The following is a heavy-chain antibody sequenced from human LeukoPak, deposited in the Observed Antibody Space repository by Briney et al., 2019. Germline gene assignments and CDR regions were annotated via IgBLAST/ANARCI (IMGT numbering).Heavy chain of an antibody. CDR2: IRYDGSNK. D-gene: IGHD6-13*01. CDR1: GFTFSSYG. J-gene: IGHJ4*02. V-gene: IGHV3-30*02. Sequence: GGSLRLSCAASGFTFSSYGMPWVRQAPGKGLEWVAFIRYDGSNKYYADSVKGRFTISRDNSKNTLYLQMNSLRAEDTAVYYCAKTDVEAAAGFLDYWGQGTLVTVSS. CDR3: AKTDVEAAAGFLDY.